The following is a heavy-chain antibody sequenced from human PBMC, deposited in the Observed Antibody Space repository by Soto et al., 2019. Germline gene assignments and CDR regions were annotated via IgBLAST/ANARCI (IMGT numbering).Heavy chain of an antibody. CDR3: ARSTNLGNWFDP. V-gene: IGHV1-3*01. CDR2: INAGNGNT. CDR1: GYTFTSYA. J-gene: IGHJ5*02. Sequence: QVQLVQSGAEVKKPGASVKVSCKASGYTFTSYAMHWVRQAPGQRLEWMGWINAGNGNTKYSQKFQGRVTITRDTSASAAYMELSSLRSEDTAVYYCARSTNLGNWFDPWGQGTLVTVSS. D-gene: IGHD2-2*01.